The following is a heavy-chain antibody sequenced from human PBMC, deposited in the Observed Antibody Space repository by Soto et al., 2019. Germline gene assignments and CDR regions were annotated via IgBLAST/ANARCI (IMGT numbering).Heavy chain of an antibody. CDR2: VYYTGST. Sequence: SETLSLTCSVSCGSISGSYWSWIRQSPGKGLEWLGYVYYTGSTNYSPSLRSRVCISVDTSKNEFSLRLSSVTAADTAVYYCAKGAIRELIITYFDYWGQGTLVTVSS. D-gene: IGHD3-10*01. V-gene: IGHV4-59*01. CDR1: CGSISGSY. CDR3: AKGAIRELIITYFDY. J-gene: IGHJ4*02.